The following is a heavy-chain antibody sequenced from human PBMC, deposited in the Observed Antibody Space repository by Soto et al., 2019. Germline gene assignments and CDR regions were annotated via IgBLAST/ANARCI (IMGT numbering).Heavy chain of an antibody. CDR1: GFTFSKYA. V-gene: IGHV3-23*01. D-gene: IGHD3-22*01. CDR2: ISYNGGGT. Sequence: PGGSLRLSCAASGFTFSKYAMTWARQAPGKGLEWVSAISYNGGGTYYVDSVKGRFTVSRDNSKNTLYLQMNSLRAEDTAVYYCARDQLYYNDISGRPLNAFDVWGQGTMVTVSS. J-gene: IGHJ3*01. CDR3: ARDQLYYNDISGRPLNAFDV.